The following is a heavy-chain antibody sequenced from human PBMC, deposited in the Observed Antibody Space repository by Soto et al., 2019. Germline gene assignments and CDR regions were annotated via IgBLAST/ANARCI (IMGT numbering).Heavy chain of an antibody. Sequence: GGSLRLSCAASGFTFSSYAMHWVRQAPGKGLEWVAVISYDGSNKYYADSVKGRFTISRDNSKNTLYLQMNSLRAEDTAVYYCARRPENFDWLSFDYWGQGTLVTVS. CDR2: ISYDGSNK. D-gene: IGHD3-9*01. CDR1: GFTFSSYA. J-gene: IGHJ4*02. CDR3: ARRPENFDWLSFDY. V-gene: IGHV3-30-3*01.